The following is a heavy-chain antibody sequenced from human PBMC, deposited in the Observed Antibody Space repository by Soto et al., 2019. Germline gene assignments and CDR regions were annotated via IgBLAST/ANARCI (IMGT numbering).Heavy chain of an antibody. CDR3: ARGVGYDSSGYYYFDY. D-gene: IGHD3-22*01. CDR2: IGTAGDP. J-gene: IGHJ4*02. CDR1: GFTFSSYD. V-gene: IGHV3-13*05. Sequence: GGSLRLSCAASGFTFSSYDMHSVRQATGKGLEWVSAIGTAGDPYYPGSVKGRFTISRENAKNSLYLQMNSLRAGDTAVYYCARGVGYDSSGYYYFDYWGQGTLVTVSS.